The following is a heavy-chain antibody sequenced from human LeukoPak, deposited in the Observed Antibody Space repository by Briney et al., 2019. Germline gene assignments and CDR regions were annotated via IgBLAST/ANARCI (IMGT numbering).Heavy chain of an antibody. CDR2: VSANNGNP. J-gene: IGHJ6*03. D-gene: IGHD2-15*01. Sequence: ASVRVSCKASGYTFTNFGISWLRQAPGQGLEWMGWVSANNGNPQYAPKFQDRVTLTTDTSTSTAYMELRSLRSDDTAVYYCARDVVCSGGSCYSYYYYYMDVWGKGTTVTISS. V-gene: IGHV1-18*01. CDR1: GYTFTNFG. CDR3: ARDVVCSGGSCYSYYYYYMDV.